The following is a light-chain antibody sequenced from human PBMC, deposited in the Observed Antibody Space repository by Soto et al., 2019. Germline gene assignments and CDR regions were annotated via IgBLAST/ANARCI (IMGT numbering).Light chain of an antibody. V-gene: IGKV3-20*01. CDR3: QQYGSSGT. J-gene: IGKJ1*01. CDR2: GAS. CDR1: QSISSK. Sequence: EIVLTQSPGTLSLSPGERATLSCRASQSISSKLAWFQEKPGQAPRLLIYGASNRATGIPDGFSGSGSGTDFTLTISRLEPEDFAVYYCQQYGSSGTFGQGTKVDIK.